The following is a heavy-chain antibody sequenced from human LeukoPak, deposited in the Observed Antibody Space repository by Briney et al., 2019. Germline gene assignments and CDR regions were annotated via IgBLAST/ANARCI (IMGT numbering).Heavy chain of an antibody. D-gene: IGHD4-11*01. CDR2: IYTSGST. CDR3: ARSPYSNYYYYYMDV. CDR1: GGSISSGSYY. V-gene: IGHV4-61*02. J-gene: IGHJ6*03. Sequence: PSETLSLTXTVSGGSISSGSYYWSWIRQPAGKGLEWIGRIYTSGSTNYNPSLKSRVTISVDTSKNQFSLKLSSVAAADTAVYYCARSPYSNYYYYYMDVWGRGTTVTVSS.